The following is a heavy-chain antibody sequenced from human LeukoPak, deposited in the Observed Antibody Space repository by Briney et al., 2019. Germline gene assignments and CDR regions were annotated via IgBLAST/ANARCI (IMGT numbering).Heavy chain of an antibody. CDR1: GGSFSGYY. D-gene: IGHD3-3*01. Sequence: PSETLSLTCAVYGGSFSGYYWSWIRQPPGKGLEWIGEINHSGSTNYNPSLKSRVTISVDTSKNQFSLKLSSVTAADTAVYYCARVTAYYDFWSGFAGGDSGWFDPWGQGTLVTVSS. J-gene: IGHJ5*02. CDR3: ARVTAYYDFWSGFAGGDSGWFDP. V-gene: IGHV4-34*01. CDR2: INHSGST.